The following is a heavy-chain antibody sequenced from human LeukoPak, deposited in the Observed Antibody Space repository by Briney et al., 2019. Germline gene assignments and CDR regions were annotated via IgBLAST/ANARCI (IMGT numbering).Heavy chain of an antibody. CDR1: GFTFSSYW. CDR2: IKQDGSGK. Sequence: GGSLRVSCAASGFTFSSYWMSWVRQAPGKGLEWVANIKQDGSGKYYVDSVKGRFTISRDNAKNSLYLQMNSLRAEDTAVYYCAREGDIVVVPAAPGDVWGKGTTVTVSS. J-gene: IGHJ6*04. V-gene: IGHV3-7*01. D-gene: IGHD2-2*01. CDR3: AREGDIVVVPAAPGDV.